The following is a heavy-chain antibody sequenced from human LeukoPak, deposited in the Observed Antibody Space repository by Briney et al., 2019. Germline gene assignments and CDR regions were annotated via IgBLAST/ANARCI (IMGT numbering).Heavy chain of an antibody. J-gene: IGHJ4*02. D-gene: IGHD3-10*01. V-gene: IGHV3-30-3*01. CDR1: RFTFSSYT. Sequence: PGGSLRLSCSASRFTFSSYTMHWVRQAPGKGLEWVAVISYDGSNKYYADSVKGRFTISRDNSKNTLYLQMNSLRAEDTAVYYCARGGDYWGQGTLVTVSS. CDR2: ISYDGSNK. CDR3: ARGGDY.